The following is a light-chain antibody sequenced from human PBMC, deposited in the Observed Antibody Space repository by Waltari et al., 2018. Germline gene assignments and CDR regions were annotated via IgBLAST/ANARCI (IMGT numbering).Light chain of an antibody. V-gene: IGLV2-14*03. CDR1: SSDVGGYNY. Sequence: QSALTQHAAVSGSPGQSITISCTGTSSDVGGYNYVSWYQQHPGKAPKLMIYDVTKRPSGVSDRFSRSKSGNTASLAISGLQAEDEADYYCSSYTSSSTLGVFGGGTKLTVL. CDR3: SSYTSSSTLGV. CDR2: DVT. J-gene: IGLJ2*01.